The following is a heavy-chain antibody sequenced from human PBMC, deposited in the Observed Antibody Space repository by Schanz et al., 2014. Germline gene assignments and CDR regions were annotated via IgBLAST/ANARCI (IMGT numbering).Heavy chain of an antibody. CDR1: GYTFTTYY. J-gene: IGHJ4*02. D-gene: IGHD2-15*01. V-gene: IGHV1-46*01. CDR3: ARGSLAGYVALLMAANDY. CDR2: VNPGGGST. Sequence: QVQLVQSGAEVKKPGVSVKVSCKASGYTFTTYYIHWVRQAPGQGLEWMGIVNPGGGSTSVAQRFQTRVTLTRDTSTGTAYLGLTRLRFEDTAVYYCARGSLAGYVALLMAANDYWGQGTLVTVSS.